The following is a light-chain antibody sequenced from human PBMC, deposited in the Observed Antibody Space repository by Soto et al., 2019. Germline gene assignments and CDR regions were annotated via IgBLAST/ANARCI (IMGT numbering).Light chain of an antibody. CDR3: SSYTTTNTYV. J-gene: IGLJ1*01. Sequence: QSALTQPASVSGSPGQSITISCTGTSSDVGGYNYVSWYQQHPGKAPKLMIYEVSNRPSGVSNRFSGSKSGNTASLTISGLQAEDEADYHCSSYTTTNTYV. CDR1: SSDVGGYNY. V-gene: IGLV2-14*01. CDR2: EVS.